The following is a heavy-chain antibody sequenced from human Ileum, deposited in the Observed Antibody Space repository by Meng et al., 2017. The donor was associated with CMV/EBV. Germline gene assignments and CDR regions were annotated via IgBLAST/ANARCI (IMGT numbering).Heavy chain of an antibody. CDR3: ARYGAGTYYYGMDV. J-gene: IGHJ6*02. CDR1: GGTFSSYA. D-gene: IGHD1-1*01. CDR2: IIPILGIA. V-gene: IGHV1-69*10. Sequence: SGGTFSSYAISWVRQAPGQGLEWMGGIIPILGIANYAQKFQGRVTITADKSTSTAYMELSSLRSEDTAVYYCARYGAGTYYYGMDVWGQGTTVTVSS.